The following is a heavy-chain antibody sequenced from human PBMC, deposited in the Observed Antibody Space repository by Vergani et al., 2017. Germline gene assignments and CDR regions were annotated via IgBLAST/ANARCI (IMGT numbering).Heavy chain of an antibody. Sequence: EVQLVESGGGLVQPGGSLRLSCAASGFTFSSYWMSWVRQAPGKGLEWVANIKQDGSEKYYVDSVKGRFTISRDNAKNSLYLQMNSLRAEDTAVYYGARDLVGSYSSSWYWNYWGQGTLVTVSS. CDR1: GFTFSSYW. V-gene: IGHV3-7*03. D-gene: IGHD6-13*01. J-gene: IGHJ4*02. CDR3: ARDLVGSYSSSWYWNY. CDR2: IKQDGSEK.